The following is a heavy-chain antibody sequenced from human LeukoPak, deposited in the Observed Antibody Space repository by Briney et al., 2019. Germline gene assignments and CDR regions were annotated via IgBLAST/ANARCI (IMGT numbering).Heavy chain of an antibody. V-gene: IGHV3-9*01. CDR3: AKHMRATNTYSFFGLDV. Sequence: PGRSLRLSCAATGFPFKDYGMHWVRQPPGKGLEWVSSINWNGGGTDYADSVKGRFTISRDNAKNSLYLQLSSLRPEDTALYYCAKHMRATNTYSFFGLDVWGQGTTVTVSS. CDR1: GFPFKDYG. D-gene: IGHD1-26*01. J-gene: IGHJ6*02. CDR2: INWNGGGT.